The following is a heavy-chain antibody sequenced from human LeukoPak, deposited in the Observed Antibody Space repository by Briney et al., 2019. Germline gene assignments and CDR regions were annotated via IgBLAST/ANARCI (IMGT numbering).Heavy chain of an antibody. CDR2: INPNSGGT. J-gene: IGHJ4*02. CDR1: GYTFTGYY. CDR3: APSATSIAAAYGY. Sequence: ASVKVSCKASGYTFTGYYMHWVRQAPGQGLEWMGWINPNSGGTNYAQKFQGRVTMTRDTSISTAYMELRRQRPDYPGAYYGAPSATSIAAAYGYWGQGTLVSVSS. V-gene: IGHV1-2*02. D-gene: IGHD6-13*01.